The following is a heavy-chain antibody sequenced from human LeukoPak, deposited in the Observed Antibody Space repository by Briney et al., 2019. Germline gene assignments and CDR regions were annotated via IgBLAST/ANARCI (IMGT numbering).Heavy chain of an antibody. D-gene: IGHD4-17*01. CDR2: IYHSGST. Sequence: PSETLSLTCTVSGYSISSGYYWGWIRQPPGKGLEWIGSIYHSGSTYYNPSLKSRVTISVDTSKNQFSLKLSSVTAADTAVYYCARATVPPPGRYFDYWGQGTLVTVSS. J-gene: IGHJ4*02. V-gene: IGHV4-38-2*02. CDR3: ARATVPPPGRYFDY. CDR1: GYSISSGYY.